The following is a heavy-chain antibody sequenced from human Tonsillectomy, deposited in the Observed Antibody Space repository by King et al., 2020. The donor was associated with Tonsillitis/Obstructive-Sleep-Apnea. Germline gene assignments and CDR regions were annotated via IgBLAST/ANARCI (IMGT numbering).Heavy chain of an antibody. CDR2: IHDSGST. J-gene: IGHJ4*02. V-gene: IGHV4-31*03. CDR1: GGSISSGGYY. CDR3: ASEVTTGAFDY. D-gene: IGHD4-17*01. Sequence: VQLQESGPGLVKPSQTLSLTCTVSGGSISSGGYYWSWIRQHPGKGLAWIGYIHDSGSTYYNPSLKSRDTISVDTSKNQFSLKLSSVTAADTAVYYCASEVTTGAFDYWGQGSQVTVSS.